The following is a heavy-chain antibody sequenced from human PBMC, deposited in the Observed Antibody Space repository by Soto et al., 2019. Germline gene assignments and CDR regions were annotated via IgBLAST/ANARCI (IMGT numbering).Heavy chain of an antibody. CDR1: GGTFSSYA. V-gene: IGHV1-69*06. J-gene: IGHJ4*02. CDR3: ATYYTAMACFDY. CDR2: IIPIFGTA. D-gene: IGHD5-18*01. Sequence: GASVKVSCKASGGTFSSYAISWVRQAPGQGLEWMGGIIPIFGTANYAQKFQGRVTITADKSTSTAYMELSSLRSEDTAVYYCATYYTAMACFDYWGQGTLVTVSS.